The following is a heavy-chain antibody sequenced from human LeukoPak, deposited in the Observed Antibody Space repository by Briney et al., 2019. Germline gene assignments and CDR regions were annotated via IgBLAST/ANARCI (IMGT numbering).Heavy chain of an antibody. Sequence: GASVTVSCKASGGTFSSYAISWVRQAPGQGLEWMGGIIPIFGTANYAQKFQGRVTITADESTSTAYMELSSLRSEDTAVYYCAREREGSGWHGADYWGQGTLVTVSS. CDR2: IIPIFGTA. J-gene: IGHJ4*02. CDR3: AREREGSGWHGADY. D-gene: IGHD6-19*01. V-gene: IGHV1-69*13. CDR1: GGTFSSYA.